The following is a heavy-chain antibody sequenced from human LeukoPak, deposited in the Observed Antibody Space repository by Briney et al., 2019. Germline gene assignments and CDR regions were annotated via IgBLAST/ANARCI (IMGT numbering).Heavy chain of an antibody. Sequence: SVKVSCKASGGTFSSYAISWVRQAPGQGLEWMGGIIPIFGTANYAQKFQGRVTITADEFTSTVYMELSSLRAEDTAVYYCARLFTPRYCSTTTCYWKGWFDPWGQGTLVTVSS. D-gene: IGHD2-2*01. CDR2: IIPIFGTA. CDR3: ARLFTPRYCSTTTCYWKGWFDP. CDR1: GGTFSSYA. J-gene: IGHJ5*02. V-gene: IGHV1-69*13.